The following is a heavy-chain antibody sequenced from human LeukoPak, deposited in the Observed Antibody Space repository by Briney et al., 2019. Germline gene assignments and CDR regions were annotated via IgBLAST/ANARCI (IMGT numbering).Heavy chain of an antibody. CDR2: IYYSGST. J-gene: IGHJ5*02. Sequence: PSETLSLTCTVSGGSISSYYWSWIRQPPGKGLEWIGYIYYSGSTNYSPSLKSRVTISVDTSKNQFSLKLSSVTAADTAVYYCSRGASGYDYHWFDPWGQGTLVTVSS. CDR3: SRGASGYDYHWFDP. CDR1: GGSISSYY. D-gene: IGHD5-12*01. V-gene: IGHV4-59*01.